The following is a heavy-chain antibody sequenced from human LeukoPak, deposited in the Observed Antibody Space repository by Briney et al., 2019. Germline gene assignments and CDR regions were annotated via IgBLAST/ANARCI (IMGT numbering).Heavy chain of an antibody. CDR3: ARDRGGTGDLDY. D-gene: IGHD1-1*01. V-gene: IGHV1-3*01. CDR2: INAGNGDT. CDR1: GYTFTSYA. J-gene: IGHJ4*02. Sequence: ASVKVSCKASGYTFTSYAMHWVRRAPGQRLEWMRWINAGNGDTKYSQKFQGRVTIARDTSASTAYMELSSLRAEDTAVYYCARDRGGTGDLDYWGQGTLVTVSS.